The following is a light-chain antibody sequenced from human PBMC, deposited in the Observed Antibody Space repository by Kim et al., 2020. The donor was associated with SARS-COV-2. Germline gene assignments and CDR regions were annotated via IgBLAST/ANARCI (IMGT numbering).Light chain of an antibody. CDR2: GAS. Sequence: EIVMTQSPDTLSVSPGERVTLSCRASQSVDTNLAWYQQKPGQAPRLLIYGASTRATDIPARFSGSGSGTEFTLIISSLQSEDFAVYYCQQYSNGPPYTFGQGTKVDIK. V-gene: IGKV3-15*01. J-gene: IGKJ2*01. CDR1: QSVDTN. CDR3: QQYSNGPPYT.